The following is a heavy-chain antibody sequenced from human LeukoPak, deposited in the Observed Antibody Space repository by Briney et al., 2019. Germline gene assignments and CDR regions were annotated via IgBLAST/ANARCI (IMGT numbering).Heavy chain of an antibody. V-gene: IGHV1-2*02. CDR2: INPNSGGT. Sequence: ASVKVSCKASGYTFTGYYMHWVRQARGQGLEWMGWINPNSGGTNYAQKFQGRVTMTRDTSITTAYMELSRLTSDDTAIYYCAKVPPSITAAGNWLDPWGQGALVTVSS. J-gene: IGHJ5*02. CDR1: GYTFTGYY. CDR3: AKVPPSITAAGNWLDP. D-gene: IGHD6-13*01.